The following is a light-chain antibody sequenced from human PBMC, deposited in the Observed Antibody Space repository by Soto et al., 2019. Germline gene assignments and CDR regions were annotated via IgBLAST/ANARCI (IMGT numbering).Light chain of an antibody. J-gene: IGKJ1*01. Sequence: EIVMTQSPATLSVSPGERATLSCRASQSVSSNLAWYQQKPGQAPRLLIYGASTRATGIPARFSGSGSGTAFTLTISSLKSEDFALYYCQQYNNWPPWTFGQGTKVEIK. CDR1: QSVSSN. V-gene: IGKV3-15*01. CDR2: GAS. CDR3: QQYNNWPPWT.